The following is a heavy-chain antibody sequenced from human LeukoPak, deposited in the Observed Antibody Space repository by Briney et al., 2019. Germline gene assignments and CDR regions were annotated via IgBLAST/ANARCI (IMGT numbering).Heavy chain of an antibody. Sequence: PGGSLRLSCAASGFTFSSYSMNWVRQAPGKGLEWVSYIGVSSSTIDYADSVKGRFTISRDNAKNSLYLQMNSLRAEDTAVYYCASGPPLYDSSGYGFQHWGQGTLVTVSS. J-gene: IGHJ1*01. V-gene: IGHV3-48*01. CDR3: ASGPPLYDSSGYGFQH. CDR1: GFTFSSYS. D-gene: IGHD3-22*01. CDR2: IGVSSSTI.